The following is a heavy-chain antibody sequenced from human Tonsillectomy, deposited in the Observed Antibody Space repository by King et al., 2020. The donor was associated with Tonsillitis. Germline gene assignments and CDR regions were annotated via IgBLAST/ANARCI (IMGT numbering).Heavy chain of an antibody. J-gene: IGHJ3*02. V-gene: IGHV1-58*02. CDR2: IVVGSGNT. CDR1: GFTFTSSA. D-gene: IGHD1-26*01. CDR3: AAPLGVGATSWDAFDI. Sequence: QLVQSGPEVKKPGTSVKVSCKASGFTFTSSAMQWVRQARGQRLEWIGWIVVGSGNTNYAQKFQERVTITRDMSTSTAYMELSSLRSQDTAVIYLAAPLGVGATSWDAFDIWGQGTMVTVSS.